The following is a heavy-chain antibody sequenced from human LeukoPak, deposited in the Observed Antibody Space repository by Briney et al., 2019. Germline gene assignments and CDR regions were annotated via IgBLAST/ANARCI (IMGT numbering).Heavy chain of an antibody. J-gene: IGHJ4*02. CDR2: INSDGSST. CDR3: AKGGRNVIDY. D-gene: IGHD1-26*01. V-gene: IGHV3-74*01. Sequence: GGSLRLSCAASGFTFSSYWMHWIRQAPGKGLVWVSRINSDGSSTSYADSVKGRLTISRDNAKNTLYLQMNSLRDEDTAVYYCAKGGRNVIDYWGQGTLVTVSS. CDR1: GFTFSSYW.